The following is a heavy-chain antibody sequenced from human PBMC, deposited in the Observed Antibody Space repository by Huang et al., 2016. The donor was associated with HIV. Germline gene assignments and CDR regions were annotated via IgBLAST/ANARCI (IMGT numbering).Heavy chain of an antibody. CDR1: DGSLRRSSYY. CDR2: FFYDGNT. CDR3: AAMVRGVISYFDY. D-gene: IGHD3-10*01. J-gene: IGHJ4*02. V-gene: IGHV4-39*01. Sequence: QLQLQESGPGLVKPSETLSLTCSVSDGSLRRSSYYWGWLRQPPGKGLEWIATFFYDGNTYYNPSLKSRVTISVDTSKNQFSLNLSSVTAADTAVYYCAAMVRGVISYFDYWGQGTLVTVSS.